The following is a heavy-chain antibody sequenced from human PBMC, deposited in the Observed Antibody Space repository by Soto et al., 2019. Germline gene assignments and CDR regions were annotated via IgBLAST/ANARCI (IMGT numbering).Heavy chain of an antibody. D-gene: IGHD3-9*01. CDR1: GYSFSSYG. Sequence: QVHLVQSGTEVKKPGASVKVSCKTSGYSFSSYGVTWVRQAPGQGLEWVGWISGYNGNTNYAQKLQGRVTMTIDTSTSTTYMELRSLRFDDTAIYLCARDASGFYIDWFDSWGQGTLVTVSS. CDR2: ISGYNGNT. V-gene: IGHV1-18*01. CDR3: ARDASGFYIDWFDS. J-gene: IGHJ5*01.